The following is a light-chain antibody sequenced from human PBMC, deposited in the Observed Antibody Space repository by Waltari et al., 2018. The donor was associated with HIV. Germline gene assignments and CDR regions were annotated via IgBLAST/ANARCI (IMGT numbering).Light chain of an antibody. Sequence: QSALTQPASVSGSLGQSLTISCIRTSSDIGSYHSVSCYQHHPDKAPTLVIYDANARHSGCPVRVSGSKSGNTASLTISGLQAEDEADYYCSAYTSTSTLLFGGGTKVTVL. CDR3: SAYTSTSTLL. CDR2: DAN. J-gene: IGLJ3*02. V-gene: IGLV2-14*01. CDR1: SSDIGSYHS.